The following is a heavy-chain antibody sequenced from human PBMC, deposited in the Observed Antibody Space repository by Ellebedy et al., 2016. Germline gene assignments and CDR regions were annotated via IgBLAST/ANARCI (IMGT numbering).Heavy chain of an antibody. CDR2: IYYSGST. Sequence: SETLSLTCTVSGGSISSYYWSWIRQPPGKGLEWIGYIYYSGSTNYNPSLKSRVTISVDTSKNQFSLKLSSVTAADTAVYYCASHGYSSGRLSNDAFDIWGQGTMVTVSS. CDR1: GGSISSYY. J-gene: IGHJ3*02. V-gene: IGHV4-59*08. CDR3: ASHGYSSGRLSNDAFDI. D-gene: IGHD6-19*01.